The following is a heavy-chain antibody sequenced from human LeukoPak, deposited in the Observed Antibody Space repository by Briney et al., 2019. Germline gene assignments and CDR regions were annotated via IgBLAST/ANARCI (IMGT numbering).Heavy chain of an antibody. Sequence: GGSLRLSCAASGFTFSSYSMNWVRQAPGKGLEWVSSISSSSYIYYADSVKGRFTISRDNAKNSLYLQMNSLRAEDTAVYYCARDLSGSYFDYWGQGTLVTVSS. CDR3: ARDLSGSYFDY. CDR1: GFTFSSYS. V-gene: IGHV3-21*01. J-gene: IGHJ4*02. CDR2: ISSSSYI. D-gene: IGHD3-10*01.